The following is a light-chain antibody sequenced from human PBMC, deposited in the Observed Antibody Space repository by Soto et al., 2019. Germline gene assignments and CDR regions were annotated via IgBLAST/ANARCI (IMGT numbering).Light chain of an antibody. CDR2: TNN. J-gene: IGLJ2*01. V-gene: IGLV1-44*01. CDR1: SSNIGSNT. CDR3: AAWDDSLNGVV. Sequence: QSVLTQPPSASGTPGQRVTISCSGSSSNIGSNTVNWYQQLPGTAPKLLMYTNNQRPSGVPDRFSGSKSGTSASLAISGLQSEDEADYYCAAWDDSLNGVVFGGGTKRPS.